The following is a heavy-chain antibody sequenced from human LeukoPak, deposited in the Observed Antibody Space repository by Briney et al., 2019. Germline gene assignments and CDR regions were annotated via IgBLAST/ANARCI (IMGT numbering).Heavy chain of an antibody. CDR1: GGSISSYY. CDR2: IYYSGST. CDR3: AGRLWRRDGYNLSAFDI. D-gene: IGHD5-24*01. Sequence: SETLSLTCTVSGGSISSYYWNWIRQPPGKGLEWIGYIYYSGSTNYNPSLKCRVTISVDTSKNQFSLKLSSVTAADTAVYYCAGRLWRRDGYNLSAFDIWGQGTMVTVSS. V-gene: IGHV4-59*01. J-gene: IGHJ3*02.